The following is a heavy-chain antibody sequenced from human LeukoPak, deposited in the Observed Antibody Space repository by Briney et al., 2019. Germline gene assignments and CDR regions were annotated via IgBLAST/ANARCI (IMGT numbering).Heavy chain of an antibody. CDR2: ISAYNGNT. CDR1: GYTFTSYG. D-gene: IGHD3-10*01. J-gene: IGHJ5*02. V-gene: IGHV1-18*01. CDR3: ARDSAWFGELLMPSPTEDNWFDP. Sequence: ASVTVSCKASGYTFTSYGISWVRQAPGQGLEWMGWISAYNGNTNYAQKLQGRVTMTTDTSTSTAYMELRSLRSDDTAVYYCARDSAWFGELLMPSPTEDNWFDPWGQGTLVTVSS.